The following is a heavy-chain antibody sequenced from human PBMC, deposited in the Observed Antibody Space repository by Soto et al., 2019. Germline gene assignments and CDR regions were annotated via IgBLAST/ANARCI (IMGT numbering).Heavy chain of an antibody. CDR3: AKRADYVEYEDAFEI. CDR2: ISGDGCST. D-gene: IGHD4-17*01. Sequence: GGSLRLSCAASGFTFDNYAMHWVRQAPGKGLEWVSLISGDGCSTYYADSVKGRFTISRDNSKNSLYLQMNSLRTEDTALSYCAKRADYVEYEDAFEIWGQGTMVTVSS. J-gene: IGHJ3*02. V-gene: IGHV3-43*02. CDR1: GFTFDNYA.